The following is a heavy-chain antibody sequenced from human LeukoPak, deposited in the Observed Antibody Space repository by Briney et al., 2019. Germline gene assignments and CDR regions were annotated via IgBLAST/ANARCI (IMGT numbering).Heavy chain of an antibody. D-gene: IGHD3-22*01. J-gene: IGHJ4*02. CDR1: GFTFSSSG. CDR3: AKDGIFYDSSGYYYFDY. V-gene: IGHV3-30*02. CDR2: IRYDGSNK. Sequence: GGSLRLSCAASGFTFSSSGMHWVRQAPGKGLEWVAFIRYDGSNKYYADSVKGRFTISRDNFKNTLYLQMNSLRAEDTAVYYCAKDGIFYDSSGYYYFDYWGQGTLVTVSS.